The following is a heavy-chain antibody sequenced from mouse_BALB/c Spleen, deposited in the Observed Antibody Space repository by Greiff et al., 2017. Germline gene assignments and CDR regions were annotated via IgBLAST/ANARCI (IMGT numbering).Heavy chain of an antibody. D-gene: IGHD1-1*01. J-gene: IGHJ3*01. CDR3: ARGTTTVVAPGFAY. V-gene: IGHV3-2*02. Sequence: EVQLVESGPGLVKPSQSLSLTCTVTGYSITSDYAWNWIRQFPGNKLEWMGYISYSGSTSYNPSLKSRISITRDTSKNQFFLQLNSVTTEDTATYYCARGTTTVVAPGFAYWGQGTLVTVSA. CDR1: GYSITSDYA. CDR2: ISYSGST.